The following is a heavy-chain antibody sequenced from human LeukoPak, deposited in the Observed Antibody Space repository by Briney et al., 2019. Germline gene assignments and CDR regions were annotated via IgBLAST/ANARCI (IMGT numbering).Heavy chain of an antibody. V-gene: IGHV3-66*01. Sequence: GGSLRLSCAASGFTVSSNYMSWVRQAPGKGLEWVSVIYSGGSTYYADSVKGRFTISRDNSKNTLYLQMNSLRAEDTAVYYCARVGQQWEPLHYWGQGTLVTVSS. D-gene: IGHD6-19*01. J-gene: IGHJ4*02. CDR1: GFTVSSNY. CDR2: IYSGGST. CDR3: ARVGQQWEPLHY.